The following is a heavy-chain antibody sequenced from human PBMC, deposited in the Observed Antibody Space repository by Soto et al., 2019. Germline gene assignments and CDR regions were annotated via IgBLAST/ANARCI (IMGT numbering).Heavy chain of an antibody. V-gene: IGHV3-7*03. J-gene: IGHJ5*02. CDR2: IRQDGGAQ. CDR3: VGVGHGAGRYLGSS. CDR1: GFTFTTSW. D-gene: IGHD3-10*01. Sequence: EEQLVESGGGLAQPGGSLRLSCVASGFTFTTSWMSWVRQAPGKGLEWVANIRQDGGAQYYVDSVKGRFTITRDNAKNSVYLQMDSLRVEDTAVYYCVGVGHGAGRYLGSSWGQGILVTVSS.